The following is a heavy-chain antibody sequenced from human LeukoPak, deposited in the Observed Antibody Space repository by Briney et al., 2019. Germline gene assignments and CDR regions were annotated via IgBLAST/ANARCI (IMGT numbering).Heavy chain of an antibody. CDR3: ARVRYRLAETYIDY. CDR1: GGTFSDYA. D-gene: IGHD3-16*01. J-gene: IGHJ4*02. V-gene: IGHV1-69*10. CDR2: FIPILGTA. Sequence: ASVKVSCKASGGTFSDYALNWVRQAPGQGLEWMGVFIPILGTANSTQKFQDRVTITADISTNTVYMELSNLRSEDTAVYYCARVRYRLAETYIDYWGQGTLVTVSS.